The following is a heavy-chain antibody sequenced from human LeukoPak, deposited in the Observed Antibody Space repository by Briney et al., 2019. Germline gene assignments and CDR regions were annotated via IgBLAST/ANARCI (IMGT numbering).Heavy chain of an antibody. V-gene: IGHV3-48*01. CDR3: ARDLEYYDRSGYPTWFDP. CDR2: ISSSSSTM. Sequence: GGSLRLSCAASGFTFSSYSMNWVRQAPGKGLDWVSYISSSSSTMYYADSVKGRFTISRDNAKNSLYLQMNSLRAEDTAVYYCARDLEYYDRSGYPTWFDPWGQGTLVTVSS. CDR1: GFTFSSYS. J-gene: IGHJ5*02. D-gene: IGHD3-22*01.